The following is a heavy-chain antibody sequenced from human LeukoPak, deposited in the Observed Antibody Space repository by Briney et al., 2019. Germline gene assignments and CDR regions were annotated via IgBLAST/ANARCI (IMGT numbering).Heavy chain of an antibody. CDR3: ASSAFGKRFTMIGGYFDY. J-gene: IGHJ4*02. CDR1: GGTFSSYA. D-gene: IGHD3-22*01. Sequence: ASVKVSCKASGGTFSSYAISWVRQAPGQGLEWMGRIIPILGIANYAQKFQGRVTITADKSTSTAYMELSSLRSEDTAVYYCASSAFGKRFTMIGGYFDYGGRGTLVTVSS. CDR2: IIPILGIA. V-gene: IGHV1-69*04.